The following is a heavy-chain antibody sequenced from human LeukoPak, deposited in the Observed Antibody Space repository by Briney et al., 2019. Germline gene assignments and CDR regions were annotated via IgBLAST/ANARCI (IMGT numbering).Heavy chain of an antibody. CDR1: GGSISISSGGYY. Sequence: TLSLTCTVSGGSISISSGGYYWRWIRQHPGKGLEWIGYIYYSVSTYYNPSLESRVIISVDMSKNQFSLKLSSVTAADTAVYYCARALYDSSGYYWRGNDYYLDYWGQGTLVTVSS. V-gene: IGHV4-31*03. J-gene: IGHJ4*02. CDR3: ARALYDSSGYYWRGNDYYLDY. D-gene: IGHD3-22*01. CDR2: IYYSVST.